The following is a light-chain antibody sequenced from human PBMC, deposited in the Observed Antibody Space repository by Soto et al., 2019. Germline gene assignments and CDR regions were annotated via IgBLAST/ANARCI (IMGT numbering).Light chain of an antibody. CDR3: SSYTSSSTVI. V-gene: IGLV2-14*03. CDR2: DVR. CDR1: SSDVGGYNF. J-gene: IGLJ2*01. Sequence: QSALTQPASXXGSXXXXXTISCTGTSSDVGGYNFVSWYQQHPGKAPKFIIYDVRNRPSGVSNRFSGSRSGNTASLTISGLQAEDEADYYCSSYTSSSTVIFGGGTKLTVL.